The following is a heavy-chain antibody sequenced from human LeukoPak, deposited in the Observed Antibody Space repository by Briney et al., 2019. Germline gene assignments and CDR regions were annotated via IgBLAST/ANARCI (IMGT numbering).Heavy chain of an antibody. Sequence: GGSLRLSCAASGFTFSSYWMHWVRQAPGKGLVWVSRINSDGSSTSYADSVKGRFTISRDNAKNTLYLQMNSLNAEDTAVYYCAKDEVVPGYYYTDVWGRGTTVTISS. CDR1: GFTFSSYW. J-gene: IGHJ6*03. D-gene: IGHD2-2*01. V-gene: IGHV3-74*01. CDR2: INSDGSST. CDR3: AKDEVVPGYYYTDV.